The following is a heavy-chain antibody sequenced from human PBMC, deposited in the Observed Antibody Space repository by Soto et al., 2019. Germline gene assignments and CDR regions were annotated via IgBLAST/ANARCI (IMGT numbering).Heavy chain of an antibody. CDR1: GYTFTTFG. CDR2: ISTYNGNT. D-gene: IGHD6-13*01. J-gene: IGHJ4*02. Sequence: QVQLVQSGAEVKKPGASVKVSCKASGYTFTTFGITWVRQAPGQGLEWMGRISTYNGNTNYAQKLQGRVTMTTDTSTSTADMELRSLRSDDTAVYYCATCPNYSTSWGRLDYWGQGTLVTVSS. V-gene: IGHV1-18*01. CDR3: ATCPNYSTSWGRLDY.